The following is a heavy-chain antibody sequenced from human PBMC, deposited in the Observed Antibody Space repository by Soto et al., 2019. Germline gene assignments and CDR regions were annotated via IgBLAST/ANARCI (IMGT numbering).Heavy chain of an antibody. D-gene: IGHD7-27*01. CDR2: ISYEGGNE. CDR3: AKDVKWGEGHYGMDV. Sequence: AGGSLRLSCAASGFTFSNYGMHWVRQAPGKGLEWVAAISYEGGNEYYEDSVKGRFTISRDNSKNTLYLQMSSLRAEETAVYYCAKDVKWGEGHYGMDVWGQGTTVTVSS. CDR1: GFTFSNYG. V-gene: IGHV3-30*18. J-gene: IGHJ6*02.